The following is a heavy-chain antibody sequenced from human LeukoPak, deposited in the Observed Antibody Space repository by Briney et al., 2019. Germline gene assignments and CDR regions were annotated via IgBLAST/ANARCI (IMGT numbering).Heavy chain of an antibody. CDR2: IYYSGST. J-gene: IGHJ6*03. D-gene: IGHD6-6*01. V-gene: IGHV4-39*01. Sequence: PSETLSLTCTVSGGSISSSSYYWGWIRQPPGKGLEWIGSIYYSGSTYHNPSLKSGVTISVDTTKNQYSLKLSSGTAAETAVYYGARQVEYSSSSCGYYYYYMDVWGKGTTVTVSS. CDR3: ARQVEYSSSSCGYYYYYMDV. CDR1: GGSISSSSYY.